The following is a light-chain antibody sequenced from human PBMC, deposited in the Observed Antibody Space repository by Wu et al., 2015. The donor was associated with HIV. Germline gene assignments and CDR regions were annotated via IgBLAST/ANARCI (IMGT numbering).Light chain of an antibody. CDR3: QQYNFYSRT. V-gene: IGKV1-27*01. Sequence: DRVTITCRASQGISNFLAWYQQKPGKPPKVLIYAASTLQSGVSSRFSGSGSGTDFTLTISSLQPDDFATYYCQQYNFYSRTFGQGTKVEMK. CDR2: AAS. CDR1: QGISNF. J-gene: IGKJ1*01.